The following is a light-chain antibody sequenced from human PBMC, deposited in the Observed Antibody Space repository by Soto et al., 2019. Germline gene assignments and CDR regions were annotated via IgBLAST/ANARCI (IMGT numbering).Light chain of an antibody. CDR1: QSISIW. CDR3: QLYNDYAWT. V-gene: IGKV1-5*03. J-gene: IGKJ1*01. Sequence: DIHMTQSPSTLSASVGDRVTITCRASQSISIWLAWYQQKPGKAPNLLIYKTSSLETGVPSRFSGSGTGTEFTLTISSLQPDDFATNYGQLYNDYAWTFGQGTKVEVK. CDR2: KTS.